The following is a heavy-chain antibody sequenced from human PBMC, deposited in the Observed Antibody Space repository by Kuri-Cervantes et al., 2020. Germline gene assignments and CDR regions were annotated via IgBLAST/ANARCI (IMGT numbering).Heavy chain of an antibody. D-gene: IGHD3-22*01. Sequence: GSLKLACAVSGFTVSSYFMAWVRQATVKGLEWIGYVYYTGSTNYNLSLNSRVTISVDTSKNQFSLKLSSVTAADTAVYYRARDGPDYYDSSGYSPQFYYWGQGTLVTVSS. J-gene: IGHJ4*02. CDR2: VYYTGST. V-gene: IGHV4-59*02. CDR1: GFTVSSYF. CDR3: ARDGPDYYDSSGYSPQFYY.